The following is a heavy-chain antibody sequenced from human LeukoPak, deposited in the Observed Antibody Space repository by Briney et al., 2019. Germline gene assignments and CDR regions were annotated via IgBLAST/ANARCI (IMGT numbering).Heavy chain of an antibody. CDR2: IYWDDDK. CDR3: AHSQSSGWYLDPHFDY. CDR1: GGSVSSSSYY. D-gene: IGHD6-19*01. J-gene: IGHJ4*02. V-gene: IGHV2-5*02. Sequence: TLSLTCTVSGGSVSSSSYYWGWIRQPPGKALEWLALIYWDDDKRYSPSLKSRLTITKDTSKNQVVLTMTNMDPVDTATYYCAHSQSSGWYLDPHFDYWGQGTLVTVSS.